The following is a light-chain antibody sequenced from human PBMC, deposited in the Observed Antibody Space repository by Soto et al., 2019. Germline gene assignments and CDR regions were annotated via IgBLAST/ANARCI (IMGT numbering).Light chain of an antibody. Sequence: EMVMTQSPATLSVSPGERATLSCRASQNLSRNLAWYQQQPGQAPRLLIYGASTRPTGIPARFSGSGSGTDSTLTISSLQSEDFAVYYCQQYDNWPHTFGQGTKLEIK. CDR3: QQYDNWPHT. CDR1: QNLSRN. J-gene: IGKJ2*01. CDR2: GAS. V-gene: IGKV3-15*01.